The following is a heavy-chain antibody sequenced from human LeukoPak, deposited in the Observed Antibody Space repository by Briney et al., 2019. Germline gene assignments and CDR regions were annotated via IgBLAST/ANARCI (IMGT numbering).Heavy chain of an antibody. V-gene: IGHV1-2*02. CDR2: INPNSGGT. Sequence: ASVKVSCKASGGTFSSYAISWVRQAPGQGLEWMGGINPNSGGTNYAQKFQGRVTMTRDTSISTAYMELSRLRSGDTAVYYCARVPTEDAFDIWGQGTMVTVSS. J-gene: IGHJ3*02. CDR1: GGTFSSYA. CDR3: ARVPTEDAFDI.